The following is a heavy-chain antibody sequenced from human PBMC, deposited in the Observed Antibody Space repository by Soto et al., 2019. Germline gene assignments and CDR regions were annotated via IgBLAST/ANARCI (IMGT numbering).Heavy chain of an antibody. CDR3: ARNGESFTGYSSGWYTGLFDY. CDR2: ISSSSSTI. J-gene: IGHJ4*02. V-gene: IGHV3-48*01. Sequence: PGGSLRLSCAASVFTFSSYSMNWVRQAPGKGLEWVSYISSSSSTIYYADSVKGRFTISRDNAKNSLYLQMNSLRTEDTAVYYCARNGESFTGYSSGWYTGLFDYWGQGTLVTVSS. D-gene: IGHD6-19*01. CDR1: VFTFSSYS.